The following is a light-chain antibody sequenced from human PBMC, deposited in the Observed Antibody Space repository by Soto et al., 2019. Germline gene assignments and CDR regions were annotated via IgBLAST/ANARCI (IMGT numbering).Light chain of an antibody. CDR1: QSVSNY. V-gene: IGKV3-11*01. Sequence: EIVLTQSPGTLSLSPGERATLSCRASQSVSNYLAWYQQKPGQAPRLLISDVASRAAGIPARFSGSGSGTDFTLTISGLEPEDFAVYYCQQRSTWPLITFGQGTRLEIK. CDR3: QQRSTWPLIT. J-gene: IGKJ5*01. CDR2: DVA.